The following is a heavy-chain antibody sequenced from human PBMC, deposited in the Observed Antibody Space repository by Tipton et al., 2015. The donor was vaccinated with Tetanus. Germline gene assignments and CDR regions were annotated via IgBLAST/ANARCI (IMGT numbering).Heavy chain of an antibody. CDR1: GFTFSRFS. CDR2: ISSRGSYI. V-gene: IGHV3-21*04. CDR3: AKATPPNYDFWSGYAYGMDV. D-gene: IGHD3-3*01. J-gene: IGHJ6*02. Sequence: SLRLSCAASGFTFSRFSLNWVRQAPGKGLEWVSSISSRGSYIYYAESVKGRFTISRDNSKNTLYLQMNSLRAEDTAVYYCAKATPPNYDFWSGYAYGMDVWGQGTTVTVSS.